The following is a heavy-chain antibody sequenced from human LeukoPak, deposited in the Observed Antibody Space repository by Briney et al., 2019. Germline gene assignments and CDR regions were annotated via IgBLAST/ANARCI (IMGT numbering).Heavy chain of an antibody. J-gene: IGHJ5*02. CDR1: GGTFSSYA. CDR3: ARAWDYYDSSGQGWFDP. Sequence: SVKVSCKASGGTFSSYAISWVRQAPGRGLEWMGRIIPIFGTANYAQKFQGRVTITTDESTSTAYMELSSLRSEDTAVYYCARAWDYYDSSGQGWFDPWGQGTLVTVSS. V-gene: IGHV1-69*05. D-gene: IGHD3-22*01. CDR2: IIPIFGTA.